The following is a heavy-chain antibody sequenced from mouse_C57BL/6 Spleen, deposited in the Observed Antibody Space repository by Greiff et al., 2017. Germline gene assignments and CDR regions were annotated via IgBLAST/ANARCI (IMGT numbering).Heavy chain of an antibody. J-gene: IGHJ4*01. D-gene: IGHD2-5*01. CDR3: ARVDSNYDAMDY. CDR1: GYSITSGYY. V-gene: IGHV3-6*01. CDR2: ISYDGSN. Sequence: EVQLQQSGPGLVKPSQSLSLTCSVTGYSITSGYYWNWIRQFPGNKLEWMGYISYDGSNNYNPSLKNRISITRDTSKNQFFLKLNSVTTEDTATYYCARVDSNYDAMDYWGQGTSVTVSS.